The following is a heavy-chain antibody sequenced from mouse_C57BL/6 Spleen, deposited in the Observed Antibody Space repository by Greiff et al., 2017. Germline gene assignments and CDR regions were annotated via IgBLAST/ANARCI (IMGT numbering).Heavy chain of an antibody. J-gene: IGHJ3*01. CDR1: GFTFSSYA. D-gene: IGHD2-5*01. CDR3: TREGDYYSIPFAY. V-gene: IGHV5-9-1*02. CDR2: ISSGGDYS. Sequence: EVKLMESGEGLVKPGGSLKLSCAASGFTFSSYAMSWVRQTPEKRLEWVAYISSGGDYSYYADTVKGRFTISRDNARNTLYLQMSSLKSEDTAMYYCTREGDYYSIPFAYWGQGTLVTVSA.